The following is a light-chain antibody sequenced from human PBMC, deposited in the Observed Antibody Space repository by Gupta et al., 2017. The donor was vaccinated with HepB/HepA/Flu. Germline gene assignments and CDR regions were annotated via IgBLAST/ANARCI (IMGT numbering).Light chain of an antibody. CDR3: QSADSSGTSVV. CDR2: KDS. Sequence: SSELTPPPSVSVSPGQTARIPCSGDALPKQYAYWYQQKPGQAPVLLIYKDSERPSGIPERFSGSSSGTTVTLTISGVQAEDEADYYCQSADSSGTSVVFGGGTKLTVL. J-gene: IGLJ2*01. V-gene: IGLV3-25*03. CDR1: ALPKQY.